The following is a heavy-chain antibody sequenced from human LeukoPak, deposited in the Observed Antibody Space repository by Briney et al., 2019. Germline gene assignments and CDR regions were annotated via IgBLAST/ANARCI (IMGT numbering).Heavy chain of an antibody. J-gene: IGHJ4*02. CDR2: MYHSGST. D-gene: IGHD2-2*01. V-gene: IGHV4-38-2*01. CDR1: GCSISSGYY. CDR3: ARHSFYCTSSSCYVFDY. Sequence: SETLSLTCAVSGCSISSGYYWGWIRQPPGKGLEWIGSMYHSGSTYYNPSLKSRVTISVDTSKNQFSLKLISVTAADTAVYYCARHSFYCTSSSCYVFDYWGQGTLVTVSS.